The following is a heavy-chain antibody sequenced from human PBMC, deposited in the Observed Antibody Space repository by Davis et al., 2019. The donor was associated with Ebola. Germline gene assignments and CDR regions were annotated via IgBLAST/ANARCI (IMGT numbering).Heavy chain of an antibody. J-gene: IGHJ4*02. D-gene: IGHD1-26*01. CDR1: GFTFSNYW. CDR2: INLDGSST. Sequence: PGGSLRLSCAASGFTFSNYWIHWVRHVPGKGLVWVSRINLDGSSTTYANAVKGRFTISRDNAKNTVYLQMNSLRPEDTSFYYCASGQWEPFDYWGQGTLVTVSS. V-gene: IGHV3-74*01. CDR3: ASGQWEPFDY.